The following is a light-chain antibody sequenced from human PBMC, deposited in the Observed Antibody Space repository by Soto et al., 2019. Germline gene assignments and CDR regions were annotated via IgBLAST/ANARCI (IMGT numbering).Light chain of an antibody. J-gene: IGLJ1*01. CDR1: SSDVGGFNS. CDR3: CSYAGSYSDA. V-gene: IGLV2-11*01. CDR2: DVN. Sequence: QSALTQPRSVSGSPGQSVTISCTATSSDVGGFNSVSWYQQHPGKAPKLMIYDVNKRPSGVPDRFSGSKSGSTASLTISGLQAEDEADYYCCSYAGSYSDAFATGTKVTVL.